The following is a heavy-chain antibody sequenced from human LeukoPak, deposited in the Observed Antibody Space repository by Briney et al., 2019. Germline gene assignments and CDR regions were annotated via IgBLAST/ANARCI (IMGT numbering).Heavy chain of an antibody. CDR1: GFTFSSYW. J-gene: IGHJ4*02. Sequence: PGGSLRLSCAASGFTFSSYWMSWVRQAPGKGLEGVANIKQDGREKYYVDSVKGRFTISRDNAKNSLYLQMNSLRAEDTAVYYCARDGPGDDFWSGPYPPYFDYWGQGTLVTVSS. CDR2: IKQDGREK. D-gene: IGHD3-3*01. V-gene: IGHV3-7*01. CDR3: ARDGPGDDFWSGPYPPYFDY.